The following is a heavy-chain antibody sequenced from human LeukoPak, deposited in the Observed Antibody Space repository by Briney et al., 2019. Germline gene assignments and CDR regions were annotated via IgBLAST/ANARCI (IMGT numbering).Heavy chain of an antibody. Sequence: ASVKVSYKASGYTFTGYYMHWVRQAPGQGLEWMGWINPNSGGTNYAQKFQGRVTMTRDTSISTAYMELSSLRSEDTAVYYCATVGAYCSGGSCYTNSFDYWGQGTLVTVSS. V-gene: IGHV1-2*02. J-gene: IGHJ4*02. CDR1: GYTFTGYY. CDR3: ATVGAYCSGGSCYTNSFDY. CDR2: INPNSGGT. D-gene: IGHD2-15*01.